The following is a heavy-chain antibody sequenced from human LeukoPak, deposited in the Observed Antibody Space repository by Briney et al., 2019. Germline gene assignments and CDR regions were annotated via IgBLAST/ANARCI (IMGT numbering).Heavy chain of an antibody. V-gene: IGHV1-24*01. Sequence: GASVKVSCKASGYTFTGYCMHWVRQAPGKGLEWMGGFDPEDGETIYAQKFQGRVTMTEDTSTDTAYMELSSLRSEDTAVYYCATERYDFWSGYSNYYFDYWGQGTLVTVSS. CDR2: FDPEDGET. CDR3: ATERYDFWSGYSNYYFDY. J-gene: IGHJ4*02. CDR1: GYTFTGYC. D-gene: IGHD3-3*01.